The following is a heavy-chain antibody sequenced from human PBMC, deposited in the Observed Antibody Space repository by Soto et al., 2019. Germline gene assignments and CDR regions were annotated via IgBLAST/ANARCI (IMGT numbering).Heavy chain of an antibody. D-gene: IGHD3-22*01. Sequence: PGGSLRLYCAASGFTFSSYAMSWVRQAPGKGLEWVSAISGSGGSTYYADSVKGRFTISRDNSKNTLYLQMNSLRAEDTAVYYCAKDGSDSSGYYTYYFDYWGQGTLI. CDR2: ISGSGGST. CDR1: GFTFSSYA. V-gene: IGHV3-23*01. CDR3: AKDGSDSSGYYTYYFDY. J-gene: IGHJ4*02.